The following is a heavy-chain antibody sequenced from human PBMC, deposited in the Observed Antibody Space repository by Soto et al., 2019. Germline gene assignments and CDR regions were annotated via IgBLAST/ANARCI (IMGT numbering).Heavy chain of an antibody. V-gene: IGHV1-18*01. CDR3: AKQGSGSWNYYYYGMDV. CDR1: GYTFTSYG. Sequence: ASVKVSCKASGYTFTSYGISWVRQAPGQGLEWMGWISAYNGNTNYAQKLQGRVTMTTDTSTSTAYMELRSLRSDDTAVYYCAKQGSGSWNYYYYGMDVWGQGTTVTVSS. J-gene: IGHJ6*02. CDR2: ISAYNGNT. D-gene: IGHD3-10*01.